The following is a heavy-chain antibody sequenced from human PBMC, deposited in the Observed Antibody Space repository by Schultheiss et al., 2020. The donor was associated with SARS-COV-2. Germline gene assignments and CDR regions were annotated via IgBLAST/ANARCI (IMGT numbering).Heavy chain of an antibody. V-gene: IGHV1-2*02. CDR1: GYTFTGYY. J-gene: IGHJ4*02. CDR2: INPNSGGT. D-gene: IGHD6-6*01. Sequence: ASVKVSCKASGYTFTGYYMHWVRQAPGQGLEWMGWINPNSGGTNYAQKFQGRVTMTRDTSISTAYMELSRLRSDDTAVYYCAREKYSSSSAMNYWGQGTLVTVSS. CDR3: AREKYSSSSAMNY.